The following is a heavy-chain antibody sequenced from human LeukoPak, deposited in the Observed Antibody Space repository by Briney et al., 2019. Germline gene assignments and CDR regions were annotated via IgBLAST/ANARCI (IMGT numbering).Heavy chain of an antibody. Sequence: SVKVSCKASGGTFSSYAISWVRQAPGQGLEWMGRIIPIFGTANYAQKFQGRVTITTDESTSTAYMELSSLRSEDTAVYYCARASSIVARPYYFDYWGQGTLVTVSS. V-gene: IGHV1-69*05. CDR2: IIPIFGTA. CDR3: ARASSIVARPYYFDY. CDR1: GGTFSSYA. D-gene: IGHD6-6*01. J-gene: IGHJ4*02.